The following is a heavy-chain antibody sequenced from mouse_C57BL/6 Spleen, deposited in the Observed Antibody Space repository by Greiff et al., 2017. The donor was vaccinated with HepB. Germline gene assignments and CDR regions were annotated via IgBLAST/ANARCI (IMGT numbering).Heavy chain of an antibody. CDR2: IDPETGGT. V-gene: IGHV1-15*01. CDR3: TRGDYYGSRFDV. CDR1: GYTFTDYE. D-gene: IGHD1-1*01. Sequence: LQESGAELVRPGASVTLSCKASGYTFTDYEMHWVKQTPVHGLEWIGAIDPETGGTAYNQKFKGKAILTADKSSSTAYMELRSLTSEDSAVYYCTRGDYYGSRFDVWGTGTTVTVSS. J-gene: IGHJ1*03.